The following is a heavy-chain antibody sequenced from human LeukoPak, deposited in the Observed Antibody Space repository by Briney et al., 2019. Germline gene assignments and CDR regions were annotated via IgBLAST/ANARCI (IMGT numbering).Heavy chain of an antibody. CDR2: ISSSISYI. CDR1: GFTFSIYS. Sequence: GGSLRLSCAASGFTFSIYSMNWVRQAPGKGLEWVSSISSSISYIFYADSGKGRFTISRDNAKNSLYLQMNSLRAEDTAVYYRARAVARYSYGMDYYGMDVWGQGPTVTVSS. V-gene: IGHV3-21*01. J-gene: IGHJ6*02. CDR3: ARAVARYSYGMDYYGMDV. D-gene: IGHD5-18*01.